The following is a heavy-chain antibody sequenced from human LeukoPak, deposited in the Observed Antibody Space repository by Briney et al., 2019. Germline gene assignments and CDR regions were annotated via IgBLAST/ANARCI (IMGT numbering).Heavy chain of an antibody. CDR3: ARCTGGSCVFDY. Sequence: GGSLRLSCAASGFTFSRYWMSWVRQAPGKGLEWVANIKEDGSRNHYVDSVKGRFTISRDNAKNSLYLQMNSLRAEDTAVYYCARCTGGSCVFDYWGQGTLVTVSS. J-gene: IGHJ4*02. V-gene: IGHV3-7*05. CDR2: IKEDGSRN. CDR1: GFTFSRYW. D-gene: IGHD2-8*02.